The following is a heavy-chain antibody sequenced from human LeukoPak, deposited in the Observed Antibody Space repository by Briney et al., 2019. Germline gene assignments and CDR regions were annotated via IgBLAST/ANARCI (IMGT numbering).Heavy chain of an antibody. J-gene: IGHJ4*02. CDR3: ATWDDYGDFVAFEY. CDR2: ISSSATYI. CDR1: GFTFSSYT. V-gene: IGHV3-21*01. D-gene: IGHD4-17*01. Sequence: GGSLRLSCGGSGFTFSSYTMNWVRQAPGKGLEWVASISSSATYIYYADSVRGRFTISRDDAKKSVFLHMNNLRAEDTAVYFCATWDDYGDFVAFEYWGQGTLVTVSS.